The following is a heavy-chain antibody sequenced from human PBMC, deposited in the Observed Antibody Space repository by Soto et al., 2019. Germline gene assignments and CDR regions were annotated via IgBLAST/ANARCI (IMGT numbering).Heavy chain of an antibody. CDR3: VENSGWFNT. CDR1: GFTFGTTD. CDR2: IDGSGGIT. J-gene: IGHJ5*02. Sequence: QLLQSGGGLVQPGGSLTLSCAASGFTFGTTDMSWVRQAPGEGLEWVSTIDGSGGITYYADSVKGRFTISRDNSRNPVYLQMNSLRGDDTALYYCVENSGWFNTWGQGALVTVSS. V-gene: IGHV3-23*01. D-gene: IGHD3-10*01.